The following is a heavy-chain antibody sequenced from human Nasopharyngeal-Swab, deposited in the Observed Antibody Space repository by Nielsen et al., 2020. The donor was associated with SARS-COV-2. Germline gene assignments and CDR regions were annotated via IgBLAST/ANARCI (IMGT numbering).Heavy chain of an antibody. V-gene: IGHV4-31*02. CDR2: IYYSGST. Sequence: WIRQPPGKGLEWIGYIYYSGSTYYNPPLKSRVTISVDTSKNQFSLKLSSVTAADTAVYYCARGPTQQLVRDYWGQGTLVTVSS. D-gene: IGHD6-13*01. CDR3: ARGPTQQLVRDY. J-gene: IGHJ4*02.